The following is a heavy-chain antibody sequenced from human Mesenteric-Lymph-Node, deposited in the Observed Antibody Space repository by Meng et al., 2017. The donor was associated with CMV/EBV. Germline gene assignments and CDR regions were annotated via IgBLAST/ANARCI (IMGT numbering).Heavy chain of an antibody. V-gene: IGHV3-7*01. J-gene: IGHJ4*02. CDR3: ARDDFGVVTNY. CDR2: IKQDGSEK. Sequence: GESLKISCAASGFTFSSYWMSWVRQAPGKGLEWVANIKQDGSEKYYVDSVKGRFTISRDNAKNSLYLQMNSLRAEDTAVYYCARDDFGVVTNYWGQGTLVTVSS. CDR1: GFTFSSYW. D-gene: IGHD3-3*01.